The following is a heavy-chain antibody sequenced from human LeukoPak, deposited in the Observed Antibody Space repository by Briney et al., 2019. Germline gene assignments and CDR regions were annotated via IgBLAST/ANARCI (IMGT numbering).Heavy chain of an antibody. CDR3: VRGARIVVVTATLRGWFDP. CDR1: GFPFSSYT. Sequence: GGSLRLSCAASGFPFSSYTMNWVRQAPGKGLEWLSYISSSSSTIYYADSVKGRFTVSRDNAKNSLYLQMNSLRAEDTAVYYCVRGARIVVVTATLRGWFDPWGQGTLVTVSS. V-gene: IGHV3-48*04. D-gene: IGHD2-21*02. CDR2: ISSSSSTI. J-gene: IGHJ5*02.